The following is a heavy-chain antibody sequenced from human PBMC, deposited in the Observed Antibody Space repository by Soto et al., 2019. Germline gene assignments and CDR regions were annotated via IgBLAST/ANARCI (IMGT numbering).Heavy chain of an antibody. CDR2: IYYSGST. J-gene: IGHJ6*02. V-gene: IGHV4-59*01. Sequence: PSETLSLTCTVSGGFISSYYWSWIRQPPGKGLEWIGYIYYSGSTNYNPSLKSRVTISVDTSKNQFSLKLSSVTAADTAVYYCARVFPYYYGSGSFPDYYYYGMDVWGQGTTVTVSS. CDR3: ARVFPYYYGSGSFPDYYYYGMDV. D-gene: IGHD3-10*01. CDR1: GGFISSYY.